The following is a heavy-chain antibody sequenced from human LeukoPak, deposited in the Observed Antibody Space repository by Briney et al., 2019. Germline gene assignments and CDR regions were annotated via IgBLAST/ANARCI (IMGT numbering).Heavy chain of an antibody. CDR1: GFTFSSYW. CDR3: ARESSSWGGVPFDY. Sequence: GGSLRLSCAASGFTFSSYWMTWVRQAPGKGLEWVSYISSSGSTIYYADSVKGRFTISRDNAKNSLYLQMNSLRAEDTAVYYCARESSSWGGVPFDYWGQGTLVTVSS. J-gene: IGHJ4*02. D-gene: IGHD6-6*01. CDR2: ISSSGSTI. V-gene: IGHV3-48*04.